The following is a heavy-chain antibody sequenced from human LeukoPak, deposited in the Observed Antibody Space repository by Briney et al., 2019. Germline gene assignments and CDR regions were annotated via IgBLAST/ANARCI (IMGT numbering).Heavy chain of an antibody. V-gene: IGHV3-74*01. D-gene: IGHD3-22*01. J-gene: IGHJ4*02. Sequence: GGSLRLSCAASGFAFNKYWMHWVRQAPGKGLVWVSRINGDGSTTSYADSVKGGFTISRDNAKNTLYLQMSSLRAEDTAVYYCATGNYYDSRGYYTFGHWGQGTLVTVST. CDR2: INGDGSTT. CDR1: GFAFNKYW. CDR3: ATGNYYDSRGYYTFGH.